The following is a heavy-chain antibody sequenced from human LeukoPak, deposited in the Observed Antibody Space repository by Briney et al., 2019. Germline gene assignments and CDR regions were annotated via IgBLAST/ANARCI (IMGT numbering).Heavy chain of an antibody. CDR3: AKDTSGGMIVGYDAFDI. D-gene: IGHD3-22*01. CDR2: ISWNSGSI. Sequence: GGSLRLSCAASGFTFSSYAMHWVRQAPGKGLEWVSGISWNSGSIGYADSVKGRFTISRDNAKNSLYLQMNSLRAEDTALYFCAKDTSGGMIVGYDAFDIWGQGTMVTVSS. J-gene: IGHJ3*02. V-gene: IGHV3-9*01. CDR1: GFTFSSYA.